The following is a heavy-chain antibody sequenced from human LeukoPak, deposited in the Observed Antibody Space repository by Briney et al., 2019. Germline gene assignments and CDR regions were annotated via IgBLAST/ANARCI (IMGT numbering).Heavy chain of an antibody. Sequence: PGGSLRVSCAASGFAFSRYWMHWIRQAPGKGLVRVSAIYTDGTTKRYADSVKGRFTISRDNAKNTLYLQMNSLSVEDTAVYYCASLVVTDDWAFDIWGQGTMVTVSS. J-gene: IGHJ3*02. CDR3: ASLVVTDDWAFDI. D-gene: IGHD2-21*02. CDR1: GFAFSRYW. CDR2: IYTDGTTK. V-gene: IGHV3-74*01.